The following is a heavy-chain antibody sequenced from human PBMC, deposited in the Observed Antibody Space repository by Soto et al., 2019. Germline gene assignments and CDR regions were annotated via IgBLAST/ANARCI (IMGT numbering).Heavy chain of an antibody. Sequence: QVQLVQSGAEVKKPGASVKVSCKASGYTFTSYYMHWVRQAPGQGLEWMGIINPSGGSTSYAQKFQGRVTMTRDTSTSTVYMELSRLRSEDTAVYYCARVGDSLDYYDSSGYCLDYWGQGTLVTVSS. CDR3: ARVGDSLDYYDSSGYCLDY. CDR2: INPSGGST. CDR1: GYTFTSYY. D-gene: IGHD3-22*01. J-gene: IGHJ4*02. V-gene: IGHV1-46*01.